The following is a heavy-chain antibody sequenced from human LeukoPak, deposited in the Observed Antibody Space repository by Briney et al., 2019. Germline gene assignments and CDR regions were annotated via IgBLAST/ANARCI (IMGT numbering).Heavy chain of an antibody. CDR3: AHSVDYYDSSGTLGFDY. CDR1: GFSLSTSGVG. Sequence: SGPTLVKPTQTLTLTCTFSGFSLSTSGVGVAWIRQPPGKALEWLALIYWDDDKRYSPSLKSRLTITKDTSKNQVVLTMTNMDPVDTATYCCAHSVDYYDSSGTLGFDYWGQGTLVTVSS. J-gene: IGHJ4*02. V-gene: IGHV2-5*02. CDR2: IYWDDDK. D-gene: IGHD3-22*01.